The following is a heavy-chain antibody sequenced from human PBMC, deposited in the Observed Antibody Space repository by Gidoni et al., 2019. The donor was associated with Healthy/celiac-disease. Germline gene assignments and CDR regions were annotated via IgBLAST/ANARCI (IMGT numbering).Heavy chain of an antibody. CDR3: AKDKYGDYGYYFDY. Sequence: ELQLVESGGGLVQPGRSLRLSCAAPGFTFDDYAMHWVRQAPGKGLEWVSGISWNSGSIGYADSVKGRFTISRDNAKNSLYLQMNSLRAEDTALYYCAKDKYGDYGYYFDYWGQGTLVTVSS. V-gene: IGHV3-9*01. D-gene: IGHD4-17*01. J-gene: IGHJ4*02. CDR2: ISWNSGSI. CDR1: GFTFDDYA.